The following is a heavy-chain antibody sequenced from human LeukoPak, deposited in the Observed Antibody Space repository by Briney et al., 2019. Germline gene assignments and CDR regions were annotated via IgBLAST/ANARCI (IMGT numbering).Heavy chain of an antibody. Sequence: SVKVSCKASGGTFSSYAISWVRQAPGQGLEWMGGIIPIFDTANYAQKFQGRVTITADESTSTAYMELSSLRSEDTAVYYCARGPTVVPNLPRDDYYYYGMDVWGQGTTVTVSS. CDR1: GGTFSSYA. CDR2: IIPIFDTA. CDR3: ARGPTVVPNLPRDDYYYYGMDV. D-gene: IGHD4-23*01. J-gene: IGHJ6*02. V-gene: IGHV1-69*13.